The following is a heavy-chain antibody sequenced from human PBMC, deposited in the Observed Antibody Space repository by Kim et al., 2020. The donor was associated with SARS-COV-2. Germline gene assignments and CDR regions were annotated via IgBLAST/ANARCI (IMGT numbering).Heavy chain of an antibody. CDR1: GGSISSGDYY. Sequence: SETQSLTCTVSGGSISSGDYYWSWIRQPPGKGLEWIGYIYYSGSTYYNPSLKSRVTISVDTSKNQFSLKLSSVTAADTAVYYCARAGHYGDYYFDYWGQGTLVTVSS. CDR2: IYYSGST. D-gene: IGHD4-17*01. J-gene: IGHJ4*02. V-gene: IGHV4-30-4*01. CDR3: ARAGHYGDYYFDY.